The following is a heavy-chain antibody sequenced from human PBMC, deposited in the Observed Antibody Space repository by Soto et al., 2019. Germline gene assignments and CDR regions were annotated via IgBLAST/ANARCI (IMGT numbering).Heavy chain of an antibody. CDR1: GGAISSRNW. V-gene: IGHV4-4*02. CDR2: IYHSGRT. Sequence: AETLTLTCAVSGGAISSRNWWRWVRQPPGKVLEGIGAIYHSGRTNYNPARKSRVTISVDKYKNQFSLKLSYVTAADTAVDYCARRRIAAAGRTYYYYGMDVWGQGTTVT. J-gene: IGHJ6*02. D-gene: IGHD6-13*01. CDR3: ARRRIAAAGRTYYYYGMDV.